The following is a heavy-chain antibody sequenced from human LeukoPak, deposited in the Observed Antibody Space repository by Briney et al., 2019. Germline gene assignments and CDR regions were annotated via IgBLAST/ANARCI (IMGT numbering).Heavy chain of an antibody. CDR3: ARGGTYSNYGRVRWFDP. J-gene: IGHJ5*02. CDR2: IIPIFGTA. Sequence: GASVKVSCKASGGTFSSYAISWVRQAPGQGLEWMGGIIPIFGTANYAQKFQGRVTITADKSTSTAYMELSSLRSEDTAVYYCARGGTYSNYGRVRWFDPWGQGTLVTVPS. CDR1: GGTFSSYA. V-gene: IGHV1-69*06. D-gene: IGHD4-11*01.